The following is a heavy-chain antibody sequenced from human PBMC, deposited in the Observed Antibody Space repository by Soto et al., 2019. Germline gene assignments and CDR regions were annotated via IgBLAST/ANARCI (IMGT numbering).Heavy chain of an antibody. CDR1: GFTFSSYA. V-gene: IGHV3-30-3*01. CDR2: ISYDGSNK. Sequence: PGGSLRLSCAASGFTFSSYAMHWVRQAPGKGLEWVAVISYDGSNKYYADSVKGRFTISRDNSKNTLYLQMNSLRAEDTAVYYCARDKPLGLRFLEWLYGMDVWGQGTTVTVSS. D-gene: IGHD3-3*01. J-gene: IGHJ6*02. CDR3: ARDKPLGLRFLEWLYGMDV.